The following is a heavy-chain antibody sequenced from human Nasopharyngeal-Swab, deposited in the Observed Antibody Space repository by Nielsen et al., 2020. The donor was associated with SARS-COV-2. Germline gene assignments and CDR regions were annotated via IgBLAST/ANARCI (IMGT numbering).Heavy chain of an antibody. Sequence: WIRQPPGKGLEWIGSIYYSGSTYYNPSLKSRVTISVDTYKNQLSLKLSSVTAADTAVYYCARPNTPEDIVVVPAASAFDIWGQGTMVTVSS. CDR2: IYYSGST. D-gene: IGHD2-2*01. V-gene: IGHV4-39*01. J-gene: IGHJ3*02. CDR3: ARPNTPEDIVVVPAASAFDI.